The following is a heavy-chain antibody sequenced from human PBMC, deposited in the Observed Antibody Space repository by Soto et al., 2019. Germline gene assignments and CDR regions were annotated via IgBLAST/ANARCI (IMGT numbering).Heavy chain of an antibody. Sequence: QVQLVESGGGVVQPGRSLRLSCAASGFTFSSYAMHWVRQAPGKGLEWAAVISHDGSNKYYADSVKARFTISKDNSKNTLYLQMNSLRAEDTAVYYCASYHYDSSGYYYAFDYWGQGTLVTVSS. J-gene: IGHJ4*02. D-gene: IGHD3-22*01. CDR3: ASYHYDSSGYYYAFDY. CDR2: ISHDGSNK. CDR1: GFTFSSYA. V-gene: IGHV3-30-3*01.